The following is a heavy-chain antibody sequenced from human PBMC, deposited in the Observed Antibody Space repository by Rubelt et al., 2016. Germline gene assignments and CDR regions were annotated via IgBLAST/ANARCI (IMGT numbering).Heavy chain of an antibody. CDR3: AKGEGDY. CDR2: FCGIGGSI. Sequence: EVQLLESGGGLVQPGGSLRLSCAASGFTFSSYAMSWVRQAPGKGLEWVSAFCGIGGSISYADSVKGRFTISRDNSKNTLYLQMKSLRAEDTAVYYCAKGEGDYWGQGTLVTVSS. V-gene: IGHV3-23*01. J-gene: IGHJ4*02. CDR1: GFTFSSYA.